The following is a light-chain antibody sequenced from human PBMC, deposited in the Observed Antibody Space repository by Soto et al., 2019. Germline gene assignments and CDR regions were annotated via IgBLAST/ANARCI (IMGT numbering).Light chain of an antibody. CDR1: ESINRS. Sequence: EVVMTQSPATLSLFPGERATLSCRASESINRSLAWYQQKPGQAPRLLINGASTRATGIPARFSGSGSATEFTLTISSLQSEDFAVYYCQQYNSWPPWTFGQGTKVDTK. J-gene: IGKJ1*01. CDR2: GAS. V-gene: IGKV3-15*01. CDR3: QQYNSWPPWT.